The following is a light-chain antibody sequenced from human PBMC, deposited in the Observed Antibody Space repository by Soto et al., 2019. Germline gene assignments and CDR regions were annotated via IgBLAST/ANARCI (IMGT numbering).Light chain of an antibody. Sequence: QSVLTQPPSVSGAPGQRITISCTWSSSNIGAGYEVHWYQQLPGTAPKLLIYDSINRPSGVPDRFSGSKSGTSASLAITGLQAEDEADYYCQSYDSSLSGAVFGGGTKLTVL. CDR1: SSNIGAGYE. V-gene: IGLV1-40*01. CDR2: DSI. CDR3: QSYDSSLSGAV. J-gene: IGLJ3*02.